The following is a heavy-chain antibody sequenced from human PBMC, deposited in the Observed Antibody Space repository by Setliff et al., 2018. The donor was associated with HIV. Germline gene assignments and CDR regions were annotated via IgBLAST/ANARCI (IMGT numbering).Heavy chain of an antibody. CDR1: GYTFTAYY. J-gene: IGHJ3*02. D-gene: IGHD1-26*01. Sequence: ASVKVSCKTSGYTFTAYYIHWVRQAPGQGLEWMGRIIPNSGGTNYAQKCQGRVTMTRDTSISTAYMELSRLRSDDTAVYYCARGTRVGANDAFDIWGQGTMVTVSS. CDR2: IIPNSGGT. V-gene: IGHV1-2*06. CDR3: ARGTRVGANDAFDI.